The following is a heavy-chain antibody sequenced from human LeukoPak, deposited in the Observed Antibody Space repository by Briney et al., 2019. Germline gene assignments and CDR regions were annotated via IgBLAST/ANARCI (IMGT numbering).Heavy chain of an antibody. D-gene: IGHD1-14*01. J-gene: IGHJ6*02. CDR1: GFTFSDYY. CDR2: ISSSGSTI. V-gene: IGHV3-11*04. Sequence: GGSLRLSCAASGFTFSDYYMSWIRQAPGKGLEWVSYISSSGSTIYYADSVKGRFTISRDNAKNSLYLQMNSLRAEDTAVYYCRRGTGRLAQEVYYGMDVWGQGTTVTVSS. CDR3: RRGTGRLAQEVYYGMDV.